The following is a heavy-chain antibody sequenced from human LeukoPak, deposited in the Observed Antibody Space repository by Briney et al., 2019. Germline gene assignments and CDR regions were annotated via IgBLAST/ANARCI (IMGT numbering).Heavy chain of an antibody. CDR3: ASGYCSGGNCYSG. J-gene: IGHJ4*02. D-gene: IGHD2-15*01. V-gene: IGHV3-74*01. Sequence: GGPLRLSCAASGFSLTSYWMHWVRQAPGKGLVWVSRINSDGRTTSYADPVKGRFTISRDNAKNTVYLQMNSLRVEDTAVYYCASGYCSGGNCYSGWGQGTLVTVSS. CDR2: INSDGRTT. CDR1: GFSLTSYW.